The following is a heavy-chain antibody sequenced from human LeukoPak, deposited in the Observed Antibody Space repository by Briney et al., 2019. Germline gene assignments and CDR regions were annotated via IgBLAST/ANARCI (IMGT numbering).Heavy chain of an antibody. CDR3: ARDVSSNYDWFDP. Sequence: SETLSLTCTVSGGSISSYYWSWIRQPPGKGLEWIGYIYYSGSTNYNPSLKSRVTISVDTSKNQFSLKLSSVTAADTAVYYCARDVSSNYDWFDPWGQGTLVTVSS. J-gene: IGHJ5*02. V-gene: IGHV4-59*12. D-gene: IGHD4-11*01. CDR1: GGSISSYY. CDR2: IYYSGST.